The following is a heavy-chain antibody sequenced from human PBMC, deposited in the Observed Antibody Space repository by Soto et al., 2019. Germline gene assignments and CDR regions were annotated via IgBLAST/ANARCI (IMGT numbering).Heavy chain of an antibody. CDR1: GGSISSYY. D-gene: IGHD6-13*01. CDR3: ARGDXAAAGTGFIDYYYGMDV. J-gene: IGHJ6*02. Sequence: SETLSLTCTVSGGSISSYYWSWIRQPAEKGLEWIGRIYTSGSTNYNPSLKSRVTMSVDTSKNQFSLKLSSVTAADTAVYYCARGDXAAAGTGFIDYYYGMDVWGQGTTVTVSS. V-gene: IGHV4-4*07. CDR2: IYTSGST.